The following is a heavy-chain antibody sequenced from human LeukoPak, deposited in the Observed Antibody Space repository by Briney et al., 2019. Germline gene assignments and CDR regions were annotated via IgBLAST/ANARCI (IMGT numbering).Heavy chain of an antibody. Sequence: GGSLRLSCAASGFTLSSYWMSWVRQAPGKGLEWVPGVNWNGDNTGYADSVKGRFTISRDNGKNSLYLQMNSLSADDTALYYCTRLDNPNYYSYYMDVWGKGTTVTVSS. V-gene: IGHV3-20*04. D-gene: IGHD1-1*01. J-gene: IGHJ6*03. CDR1: GFTLSSYW. CDR2: VNWNGDNT. CDR3: TRLDNPNYYSYYMDV.